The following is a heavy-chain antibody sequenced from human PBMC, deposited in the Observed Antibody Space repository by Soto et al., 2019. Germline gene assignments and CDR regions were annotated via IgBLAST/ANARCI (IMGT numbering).Heavy chain of an antibody. Sequence: PGGSLRLSCVASGFTFRTYWMSWVRQAPGKGLEWVANIKEDGSEKHYVDSVKGRFTISRDNAESSLYLQMDSLRVEDTAVYYCATDSGSYSGYSYYAMDVWGQGTTVTVSS. V-gene: IGHV3-7*01. CDR3: ATDSGSYSGYSYYAMDV. CDR1: GFTFRTYW. J-gene: IGHJ6*02. CDR2: IKEDGSEK. D-gene: IGHD1-26*01.